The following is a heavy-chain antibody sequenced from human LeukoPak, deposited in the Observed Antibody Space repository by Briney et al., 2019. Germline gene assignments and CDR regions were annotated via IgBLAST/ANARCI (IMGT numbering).Heavy chain of an antibody. CDR1: GYSFTSYW. CDR3: ARLPDYYGSGSYPDY. V-gene: IGHV5-51*01. Sequence: GESLKISCKGSGYSFTSYWIGWGRQMPGKGLEWMGIIYPGDSDTRYSPSFQGQVTISADKSISTAYLQWSSLKASDTAMYYCARLPDYYGSGSYPDYWGQGTLVTVSS. J-gene: IGHJ4*02. D-gene: IGHD3-10*01. CDR2: IYPGDSDT.